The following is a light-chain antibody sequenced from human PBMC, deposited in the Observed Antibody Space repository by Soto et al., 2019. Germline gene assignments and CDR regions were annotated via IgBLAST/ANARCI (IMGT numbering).Light chain of an antibody. V-gene: IGKV3D-20*01. Sequence: EIVSTQSPATLSLSPGERATLYCGASQSVSSSYLAWYQKKPGLAPRILIYDASSRATGIPDRFSGIVSGTDFNLTISRLETEDCAVYECQQSGSSTQGFGPATRREIK. CDR2: DAS. J-gene: IGKJ5*01. CDR3: QQSGSSTQG. CDR1: QSVSSSY.